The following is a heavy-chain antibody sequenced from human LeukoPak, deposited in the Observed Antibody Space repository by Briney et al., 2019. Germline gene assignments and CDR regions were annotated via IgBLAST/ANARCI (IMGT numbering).Heavy chain of an antibody. CDR3: AKVRRYSEGPDY. V-gene: IGHV3-23*01. D-gene: IGHD2-15*01. J-gene: IGHJ4*02. CDR1: GFTLSSYA. Sequence: AGRPLRLSCAASGFTLSSYAMSWVRQAPGKGLEWLSAISASGGSRYYADSVKGRFTSSRDNSKNTLYLQMNSLRDEDTAVYYCAKVRRYSEGPDYWGQGTLVNVSS. CDR2: ISASGGSR.